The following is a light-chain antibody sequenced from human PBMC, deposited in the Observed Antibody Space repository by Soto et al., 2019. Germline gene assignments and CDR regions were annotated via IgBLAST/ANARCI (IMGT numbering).Light chain of an antibody. CDR1: QSVSSN. V-gene: IGKV3-15*01. J-gene: IGKJ1*01. Sequence: EIVMTQSPATLSVSPGERATLSCRASQSVSSNLAWYQQKPGQAPRLLIYDASTRATGIPARISGSGSGTEFTLTISSLQSEDFAVYYCQQYNNWRTFGQGTQV. CDR2: DAS. CDR3: QQYNNWRT.